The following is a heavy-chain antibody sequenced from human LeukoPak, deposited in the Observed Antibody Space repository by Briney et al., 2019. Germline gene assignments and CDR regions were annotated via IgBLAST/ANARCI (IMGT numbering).Heavy chain of an antibody. CDR3: IRGGRQVSGIDAFDI. V-gene: IGHV3-13*01. J-gene: IGHJ3*02. CDR1: GFTSSSYD. Sequence: GGSLRLSCAASGFTSSSYDMHWVRQAPGRGLEWVSAIGIDGDTYSPDSAKGRFTISRKNAKNSMYLQMNSLKDGGTAGYYRIRGGRQVSGIDAFDIWGQGTMVTVSS. CDR2: IGIDGDT. D-gene: IGHD5/OR15-5a*01.